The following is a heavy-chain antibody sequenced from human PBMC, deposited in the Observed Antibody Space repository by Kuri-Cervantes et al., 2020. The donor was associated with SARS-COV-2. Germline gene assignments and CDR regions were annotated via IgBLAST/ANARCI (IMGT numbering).Heavy chain of an antibody. CDR1: GFTFSKYS. Sequence: GGSLRLSCVASGFTFSKYSMNWVRQAPGKGLEWVSYISSSSNNIYYADSVKGRSTISRDNAKNSLYLQMNSLRAEDTAVYYCARGFSGYSYGDAFDIWGQGTMVTVSS. V-gene: IGHV3-48*01. D-gene: IGHD5-18*01. CDR2: ISSSSNNI. CDR3: ARGFSGYSYGDAFDI. J-gene: IGHJ3*02.